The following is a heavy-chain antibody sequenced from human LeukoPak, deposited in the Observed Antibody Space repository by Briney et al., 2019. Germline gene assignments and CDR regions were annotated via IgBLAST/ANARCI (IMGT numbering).Heavy chain of an antibody. CDR1: GXSVRNDFYY. Sequence: SETLSLTCSVSGXSVRNDFYYWGWIRQPPGKGLEWVTCLSHAGNTWYNPSLESRLSISVDTSKNQFSLKFSSVTAADTALYWCARHNAPRRVGFDFWGQGILVTVSS. CDR2: LSHAGNT. D-gene: IGHD2-2*01. J-gene: IGHJ4*02. CDR3: ARHNAPRRVGFDF. V-gene: IGHV4-39*01.